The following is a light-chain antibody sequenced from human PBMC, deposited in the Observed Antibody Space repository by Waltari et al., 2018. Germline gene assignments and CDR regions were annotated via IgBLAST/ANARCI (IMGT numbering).Light chain of an antibody. J-gene: IGKJ4*01. CDR2: GAS. Sequence: EIVMTQSPATLSVSPGERATLSCRASQSVSSTLAWYQQKPRQPPRLLIYGASTRATATPARFSGSGSGTEFTLAISSLQSEDFAVYYCQQYYEWPLTFGGGTKVEIK. CDR1: QSVSST. V-gene: IGKV3D-15*01. CDR3: QQYYEWPLT.